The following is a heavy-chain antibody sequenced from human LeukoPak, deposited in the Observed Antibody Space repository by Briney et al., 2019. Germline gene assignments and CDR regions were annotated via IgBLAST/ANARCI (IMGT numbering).Heavy chain of an antibody. CDR1: GFTVTDNY. D-gene: IGHD2-2*01. V-gene: IGHV4-4*07. CDR3: ARGRYCSSTSCYFFDH. J-gene: IGHJ4*02. Sequence: KAGGSLRLSCAASGFTVTDNYMNWVRQSSGKGLEWIGRIYTSGSTNYNPSLKSRVTMSLDTSKNQFSLKLSSVTAADTAVYYCARGRYCSSTSCYFFDHWGQGTLVTVSS. CDR2: IYTSGST.